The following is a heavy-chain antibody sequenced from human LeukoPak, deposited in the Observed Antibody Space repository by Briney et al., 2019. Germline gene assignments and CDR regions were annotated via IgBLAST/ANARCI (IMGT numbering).Heavy chain of an antibody. D-gene: IGHD2-15*01. CDR1: GFTFSRYW. CDR2: INSDGSTT. J-gene: IGHJ1*01. Sequence: PGGSLRLSCVASGFTFSRYWMHWVRQAPGKGLVWVSRINSDGSTTVYADSVKGRFTISRDNAKNSLYLQMNSLRAEDTAVYYCARECEGVVAATEYFQHWGQGTLVT. CDR3: ARECEGVVAATEYFQH. V-gene: IGHV3-74*01.